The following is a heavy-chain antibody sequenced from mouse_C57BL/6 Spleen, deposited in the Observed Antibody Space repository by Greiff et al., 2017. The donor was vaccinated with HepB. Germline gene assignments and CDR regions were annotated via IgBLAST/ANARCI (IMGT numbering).Heavy chain of an antibody. V-gene: IGHV5-17*01. Sequence: EVKLMESGGGLVKPGGSLKLSCAASGFTFSDYGMHWVRQAPEKGLEWVAYISSGSSTIYYADTVKGRFTISRDNAKNTLFPQMTSLRSEDTAMYYCATMVTTLYYYAMDYWGQGTSVTVSS. D-gene: IGHD2-1*01. CDR1: GFTFSDYG. CDR3: ATMVTTLYYYAMDY. CDR2: ISSGSSTI. J-gene: IGHJ4*01.